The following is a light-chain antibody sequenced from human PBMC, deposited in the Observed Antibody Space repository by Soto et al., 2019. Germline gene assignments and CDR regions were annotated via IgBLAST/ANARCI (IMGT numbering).Light chain of an antibody. J-gene: IGKJ5*01. CDR1: QSVSGY. CDR3: QHRSDWPIT. Sequence: EIIVKLSPGTLSLYPGDRATLSCWASQSVSGYLAWYQQKLGQPPRLLIYDAFNRAAGIPARFSGSGSGTDFTLTISSLEPEDFAIYYCQHRSDWPITHGQGTRLEIK. CDR2: DAF. V-gene: IGKV3-11*01.